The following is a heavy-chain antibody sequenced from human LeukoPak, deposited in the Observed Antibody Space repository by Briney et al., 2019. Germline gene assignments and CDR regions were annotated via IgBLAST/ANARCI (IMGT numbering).Heavy chain of an antibody. CDR1: GFTFNNYY. J-gene: IGHJ3*02. CDR2: TYTGGNS. Sequence: GGSLRLSCVASGFTFNNYYMSWVRQAPGKGLEWVSVTYTGGNSYYAGSVQGRFIISRDISKNTLYLQMNNLRAEDSALYYCARGGRGSAAVVAPRSFDIWGQGTMVTVSS. D-gene: IGHD3-22*01. CDR3: ARGGRGSAAVVAPRSFDI. V-gene: IGHV3-53*01.